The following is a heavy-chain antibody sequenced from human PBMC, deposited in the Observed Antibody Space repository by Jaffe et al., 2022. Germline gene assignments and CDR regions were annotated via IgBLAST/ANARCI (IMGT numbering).Heavy chain of an antibody. J-gene: IGHJ4*02. CDR2: IYYSGST. D-gene: IGHD3-9*01. V-gene: IGHV4-59*01. Sequence: QVQLQESGPGLVKPSETLSLTCTVSGGSISSYYWSWIRQPPGKGLEWIGYIYYSGSTNYNPSLKSRVTISVDTSKNQFSLKLSSVTAADTAVYYCAGDYDILTGIDYWGQGTLVTVSS. CDR1: GGSISSYY. CDR3: AGDYDILTGIDY.